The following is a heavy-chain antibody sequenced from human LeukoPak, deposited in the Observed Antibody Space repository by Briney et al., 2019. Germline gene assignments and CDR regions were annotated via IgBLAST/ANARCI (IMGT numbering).Heavy chain of an antibody. CDR3: ARPSYSSSHLGGFQH. CDR2: IWYDGSNK. Sequence: GGSLRLSCAASGFTFSSYGMHWVRQAPGKGLEWVAVIWYDGSNKYYADSVKGRFTISRDNSKNTLYLQMNNLRAEDTAVYYCARPSYSSSHLGGFQHWGQGTLVTVSS. CDR1: GFTFSSYG. D-gene: IGHD6-13*01. V-gene: IGHV3-33*01. J-gene: IGHJ1*01.